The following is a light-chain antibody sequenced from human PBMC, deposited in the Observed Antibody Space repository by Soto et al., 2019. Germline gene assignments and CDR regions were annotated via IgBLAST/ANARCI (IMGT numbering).Light chain of an antibody. Sequence: QALVTQPPSVSGAPGQRVTISCTGSSSNIGAGYDVHWYQQLPGTAPKLLIYGNSNRPSGVPDRFSGSKSGTSASLAITGLQAEDEADYYCQSYDSSLSALVVFGGGTKLTVL. CDR1: SSNIGAGYD. J-gene: IGLJ2*01. CDR3: QSYDSSLSALVV. V-gene: IGLV1-40*01. CDR2: GNS.